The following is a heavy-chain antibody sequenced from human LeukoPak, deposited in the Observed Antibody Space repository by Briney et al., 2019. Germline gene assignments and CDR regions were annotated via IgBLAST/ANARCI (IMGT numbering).Heavy chain of an antibody. Sequence: PGGSLRLSCAASGFTSSSYAMSWVRQAPGKGLEWVSAISGSGGSTYYADSVKGRFTISRDNSKNTLYLQMNSLRAEDTAVYYCAKDPRGYSYGYGYFDYWGQGTLVTVSS. V-gene: IGHV3-23*01. CDR3: AKDPRGYSYGYGYFDY. CDR2: ISGSGGST. J-gene: IGHJ4*02. CDR1: GFTSSSYA. D-gene: IGHD5-18*01.